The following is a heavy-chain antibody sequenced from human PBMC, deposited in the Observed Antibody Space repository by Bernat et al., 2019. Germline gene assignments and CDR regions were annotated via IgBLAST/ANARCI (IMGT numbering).Heavy chain of an antibody. D-gene: IGHD3-16*01. CDR3: AKVYVSRSSLSFDY. CDR1: GFTFSSNA. V-gene: IGHV3-23*01. J-gene: IGHJ4*02. Sequence: EVQLLESGGDLVQPGGSLRLSCVASGFTFSSNAMAWVRQAPGKGLEWLSAISGSGGSTYYADSVKGRFTISRDNSKNTLYLQMNSLRAEDTAVYFCAKVYVSRSSLSFDYWGQATLVTVSS. CDR2: ISGSGGST.